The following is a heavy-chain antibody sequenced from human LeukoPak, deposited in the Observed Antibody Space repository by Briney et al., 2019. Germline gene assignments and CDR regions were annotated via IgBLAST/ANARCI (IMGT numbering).Heavy chain of an antibody. V-gene: IGHV4-59*08. Sequence: SETLSLTCTVSGGSISSYYWSWIRQPPGKGLEWIGYIYYSGSTNYNPSLKSRVTISVDTSKNQFSLKLSSVTAADTAVYYCARHTGAWGYYYYGMDVWGQGTTVTVSS. J-gene: IGHJ6*02. CDR2: IYYSGST. D-gene: IGHD2-8*02. CDR3: ARHTGAWGYYYYGMDV. CDR1: GGSISSYY.